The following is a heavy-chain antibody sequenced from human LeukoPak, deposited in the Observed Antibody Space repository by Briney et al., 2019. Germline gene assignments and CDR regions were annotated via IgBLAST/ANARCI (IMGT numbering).Heavy chain of an antibody. D-gene: IGHD2-2*01. Sequence: ASVKVSCKASGYTFTSYDINWVRQATGQGLEWMGWMNPNSGNTGYAQKFQGRVTMTRNTSISTAYMELSSLRSEDTAVYYCARGPAATGFFDYYYYYGMDVWGQGTTVTVSS. CDR2: MNPNSGNT. V-gene: IGHV1-8*01. CDR1: GYTFTSYD. CDR3: ARGPAATGFFDYYYYYGMDV. J-gene: IGHJ6*02.